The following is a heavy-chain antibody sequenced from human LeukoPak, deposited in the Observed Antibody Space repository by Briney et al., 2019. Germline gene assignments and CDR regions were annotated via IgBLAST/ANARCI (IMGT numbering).Heavy chain of an antibody. CDR2: INPSGGST. CDR3: ARDYRGSESPSIY. J-gene: IGHJ4*02. Sequence: ASVKVSCKASGYTFTSYYMHWVRQAPGQGLEWMGIINPSGGSTSYAQKFQDRVTMTTDASTSTVYMELRSLGSDDTAVYYCARDYRGSESPSIYWGQGTLVTVSS. V-gene: IGHV1-46*01. CDR1: GYTFTSYY. D-gene: IGHD3-10*01.